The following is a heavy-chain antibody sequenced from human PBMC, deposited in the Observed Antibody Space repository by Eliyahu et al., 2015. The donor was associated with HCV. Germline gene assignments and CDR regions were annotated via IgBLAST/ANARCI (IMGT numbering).Heavy chain of an antibody. V-gene: IGHV3-43*01. CDR3: ARDLTRGYTYGSFSAY. J-gene: IGHJ4*02. CDR1: GFTFEDYT. Sequence: EVHLVESGGAVVQPGGSLRLSCAASGFTFEDYTMHWVRQAPGKGLEWVSLISWDGSSTYYADSMKGRFTVSRDNSKNSLFLQMNSLRSDDTALYYCARDLTRGYTYGSFSAYWGQGTLVTVSS. CDR2: ISWDGSST. D-gene: IGHD5-18*01.